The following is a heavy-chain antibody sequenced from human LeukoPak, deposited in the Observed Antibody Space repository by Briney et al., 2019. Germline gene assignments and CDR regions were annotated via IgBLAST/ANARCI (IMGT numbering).Heavy chain of an antibody. J-gene: IGHJ4*02. D-gene: IGHD5-12*01. Sequence: ASVKVSCKASGGTFSSYAISWVRQAPGQGLEWMGGIIPIFGTANYAQKFQGRVTITADESTSTAYVELSSLRSEDTAVYYCARDGYSGYGTFDYWGQGTLVTVSS. CDR3: ARDGYSGYGTFDY. CDR2: IIPIFGTA. V-gene: IGHV1-69*13. CDR1: GGTFSSYA.